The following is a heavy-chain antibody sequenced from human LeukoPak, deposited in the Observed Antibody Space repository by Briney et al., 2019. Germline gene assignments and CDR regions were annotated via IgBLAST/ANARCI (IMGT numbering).Heavy chain of an antibody. D-gene: IGHD6-13*01. CDR2: INHSGST. Sequence: PSETLFLTCAVYGGSFSGYYWSWIRQPPGKGLEWIGEINHSGSTNYNPSLKSRVTISVDTSKNQFSLKLSSVTAADTAVYYCARGYSSSWYGTRIAVAGPFDYWGQGTLVTVSS. J-gene: IGHJ4*02. CDR1: GGSFSGYY. V-gene: IGHV4-34*01. CDR3: ARGYSSSWYGTRIAVAGPFDY.